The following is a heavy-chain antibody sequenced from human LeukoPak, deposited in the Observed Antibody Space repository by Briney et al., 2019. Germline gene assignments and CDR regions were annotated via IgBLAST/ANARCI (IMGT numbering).Heavy chain of an antibody. CDR1: GDSIRNYY. CDR2: MHSSGST. V-gene: IGHV4-59*01. J-gene: IGHJ4*02. Sequence: PSETLSLTCSVSGDSIRNYYWSWFRQSPAKGLEWLGWMHSSGSTEFNPSLKSRVTISIDTSKNQVSLQLSSVTAADTAVYFCAREGYGSSGYYLDYWGQGTLVTVSS. CDR3: AREGYGSSGYYLDY. D-gene: IGHD3-22*01.